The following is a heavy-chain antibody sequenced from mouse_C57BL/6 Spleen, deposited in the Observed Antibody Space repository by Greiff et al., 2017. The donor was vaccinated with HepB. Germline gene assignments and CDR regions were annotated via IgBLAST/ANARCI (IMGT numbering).Heavy chain of an antibody. CDR1: GFTFSDYG. J-gene: IGHJ4*01. CDR3: ARQILRGAMDY. CDR2: ISSGSSTI. Sequence: EVHLVESGGVLVKPGGSLKLSCAASGFTFSDYGMHWVRQAPEKGLEWVAYISSGSSTIYYADTVKGRFTISRDNAKNTLFLQMTSLRSEDTAMYYCARQILRGAMDYWGQGTSVTVSS. V-gene: IGHV5-17*01. D-gene: IGHD1-1*01.